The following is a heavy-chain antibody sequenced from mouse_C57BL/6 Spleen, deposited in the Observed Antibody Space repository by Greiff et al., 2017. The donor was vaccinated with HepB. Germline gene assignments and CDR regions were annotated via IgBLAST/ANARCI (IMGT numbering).Heavy chain of an antibody. CDR1: GFTFSDYY. Sequence: DVQLVESEGGLVQPGSSMKLSCTASGFTFSDYYMAWVRQVPEKGLEWVANINYDGSSTYYLDSLKSRFIISRDNAKNILYLQMSSLKSEDTATYYCAREDYYGSSYAMDYWGQGTSVTVSS. D-gene: IGHD1-1*01. CDR2: INYDGSST. CDR3: AREDYYGSSYAMDY. V-gene: IGHV5-16*01. J-gene: IGHJ4*01.